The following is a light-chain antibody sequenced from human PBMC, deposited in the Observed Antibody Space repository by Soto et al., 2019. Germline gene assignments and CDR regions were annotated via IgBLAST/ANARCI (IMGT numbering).Light chain of an antibody. CDR1: QTISNS. J-gene: IGKJ5*01. Sequence: EIVMTQSPATLSVSPGERATLFCRASQTISNSLAWYQHKAGQAPRLLIYGASTRATGIPARFSGSGSGTEFTLTISSLQSEDLAVYYCQQYESWPRTFGPGTRLEIK. CDR2: GAS. V-gene: IGKV3-15*01. CDR3: QQYESWPRT.